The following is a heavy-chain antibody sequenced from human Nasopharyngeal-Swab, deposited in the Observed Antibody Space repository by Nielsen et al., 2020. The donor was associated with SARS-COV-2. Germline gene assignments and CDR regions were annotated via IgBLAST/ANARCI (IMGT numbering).Heavy chain of an antibody. J-gene: IGHJ2*01. V-gene: IGHV2-70*01. D-gene: IGHD6-13*01. CDR3: ARLSDGTTWYRGNWYFDL. CDR1: GFSLSSSGMC. Sequence: SGPTLVKPTQTLTLTCTVSGFSLSSSGMCVTWIRQPPGKALEWLALIDWYDDKYYSTSLKTRLTISKDTSKNQVVLTMTNMDPADTATYYCARLSDGTTWYRGNWYFDLWGRGTLVTVSS. CDR2: IDWYDDK.